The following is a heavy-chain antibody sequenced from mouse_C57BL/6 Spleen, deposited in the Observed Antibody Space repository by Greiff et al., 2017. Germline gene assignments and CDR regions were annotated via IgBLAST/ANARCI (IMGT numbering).Heavy chain of an antibody. D-gene: IGHD2-5*01. CDR3: ARGPTIVTPLDY. CDR1: GFTFSSYA. CDR2: ISDGGSYT. J-gene: IGHJ2*01. Sequence: EVKLLQSGGGLVKPGGSLKLSCAASGFTFSSYAMSWVRQTPEKSLEWVATISDGGSYTYYPDNVKGRFTLSRDNAKNNRYLQMSHLKSEDTARYYCARGPTIVTPLDYWGQGTTLTVSS. V-gene: IGHV5-4*03.